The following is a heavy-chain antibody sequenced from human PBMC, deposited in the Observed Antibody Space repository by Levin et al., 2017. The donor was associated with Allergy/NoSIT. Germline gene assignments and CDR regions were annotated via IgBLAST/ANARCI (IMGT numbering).Heavy chain of an antibody. CDR1: GFTFSSYW. J-gene: IGHJ4*02. CDR3: ARAGSGWYYFDY. V-gene: IGHV3-7*01. CDR2: IKQDGSEK. Sequence: SCAASGFTFSSYWMSWVRQAPGKGLEWVANIKQDGSEKYYVDSVKGRFTISRDNAKNSLYLQMNSLRAEDTAVYYCARAGSGWYYFDYWGQGTLVTVSS. D-gene: IGHD6-19*01.